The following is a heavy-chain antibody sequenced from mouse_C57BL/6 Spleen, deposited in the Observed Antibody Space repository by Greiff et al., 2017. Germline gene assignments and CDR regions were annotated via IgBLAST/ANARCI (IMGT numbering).Heavy chain of an antibody. CDR3: ARSLELGRETVFAY. CDR1: GYTFTDYY. CDR2: IFPGSGST. Sequence: VQLVESGPELVKPGASVKISCKASGYTFTDYYINWVKQRPGQGLEWIGWIFPGSGSTYYNEKFKGKATLTVDKSSSTAYMLLSSLTSEDSAVYCCARSLELGRETVFAYWGQGTLVTVSA. J-gene: IGHJ3*01. D-gene: IGHD4-1*01. V-gene: IGHV1-75*01.